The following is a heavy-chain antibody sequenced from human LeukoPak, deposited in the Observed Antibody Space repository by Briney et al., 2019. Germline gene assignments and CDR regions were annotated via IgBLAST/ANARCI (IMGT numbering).Heavy chain of an antibody. CDR3: ARDGIVVVPAAILDYYYYYMDV. Sequence: GASVKVSCKASGYTFTSYYMHWVRQAPGQGLEWMGIINPSGGSTSYAQKFQGRVTMTRDMSTSTVYTELSSLRSEDTAVYYCARDGIVVVPAAILDYYYYYMDVWGKGTTVTVSS. J-gene: IGHJ6*03. D-gene: IGHD2-2*01. CDR1: GYTFTSYY. V-gene: IGHV1-46*01. CDR2: INPSGGST.